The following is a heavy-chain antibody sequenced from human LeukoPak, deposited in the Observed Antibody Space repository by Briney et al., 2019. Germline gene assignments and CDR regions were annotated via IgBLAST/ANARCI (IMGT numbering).Heavy chain of an antibody. CDR2: ISPYNGNT. CDR1: XXXFSNXA. Sequence: SCKAXXXXFSNXAITWVRQAPGQGLEWVGWISPYNGNTNYSPKLQGRVTLTTDTSTSTAYMELRSLRSDDTAVYYCARRKGSEVPGNDYWGQGTLVTVSS. V-gene: IGHV1-18*01. D-gene: IGHD1-26*01. CDR3: ARRKGSEVPGNDY. J-gene: IGHJ4*02.